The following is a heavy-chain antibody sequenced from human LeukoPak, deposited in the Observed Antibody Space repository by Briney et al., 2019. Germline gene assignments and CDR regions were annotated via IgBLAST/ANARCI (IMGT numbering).Heavy chain of an antibody. J-gene: IGHJ4*02. CDR1: GFTFSSSA. CDR2: INGGGGST. Sequence: GGSLRLSCAASGFTFSSSAMSWLRQAPGKGLEWVSAINGGGGSTYYADSVKGRFTISRDNSKNTLYLQMSSLRAEDTAVYYCAKAPGGIVGYWGQGTLVTVSS. D-gene: IGHD3-16*01. V-gene: IGHV3-23*01. CDR3: AKAPGGIVGY.